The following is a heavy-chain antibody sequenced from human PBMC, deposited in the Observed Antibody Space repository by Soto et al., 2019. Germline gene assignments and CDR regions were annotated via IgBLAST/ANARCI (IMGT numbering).Heavy chain of an antibody. D-gene: IGHD4-17*01. CDR2: ISWSGEKI. CDR1: GFKFDDYA. Sequence: GGSLRLSCAASGFKFDDYAMHWVRQAPGKGLEWVSGISWSGEKIGYADSVKGRFTISGDNAENSLYLQMNSLRTEDTALYYCARAPHRVTTITGSFDYWGQGTPVTVSS. V-gene: IGHV3-9*01. J-gene: IGHJ4*02. CDR3: ARAPHRVTTITGSFDY.